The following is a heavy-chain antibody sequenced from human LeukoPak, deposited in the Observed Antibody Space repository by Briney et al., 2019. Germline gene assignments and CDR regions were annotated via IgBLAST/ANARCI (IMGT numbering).Heavy chain of an antibody. J-gene: IGHJ4*02. CDR3: ARDLYYYDSSGYYYFDY. Sequence: PGGSLRLSCAASGFTFRSYSMNWVRQAPGKGLEWVSSISSSSSYIYYADSVKGRFTISRDNAKNSLYLQMNSLRAEDTAVYYCARDLYYYDSSGYYYFDYWGQGTLVTVSS. V-gene: IGHV3-21*01. CDR1: GFTFRSYS. CDR2: ISSSSSYI. D-gene: IGHD3-22*01.